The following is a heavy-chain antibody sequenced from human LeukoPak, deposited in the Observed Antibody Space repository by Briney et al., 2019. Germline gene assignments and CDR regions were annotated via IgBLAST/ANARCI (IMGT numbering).Heavy chain of an antibody. V-gene: IGHV3-30*18. Sequence: TGGSLRLSCAASGFTFSSYGMHWVRQAPGKGLEWVAVISYDGSNKYYADSVKGRFTISRDNSKNTLYLQMNSLRAEDTAVYYCAKDLLVYEPYYYYGMDVWGQGTTVTVSS. J-gene: IGHJ6*02. CDR1: GFTFSSYG. CDR3: AKDLLVYEPYYYYGMDV. CDR2: ISYDGSNK. D-gene: IGHD5/OR15-5a*01.